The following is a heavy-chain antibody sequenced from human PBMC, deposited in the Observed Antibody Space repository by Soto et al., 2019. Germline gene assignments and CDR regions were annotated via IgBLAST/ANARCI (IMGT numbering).Heavy chain of an antibody. CDR1: GGSIISGDYY. J-gene: IGHJ6*02. CDR2: IYYSGDT. Sequence: SETLSLTCTVSGGSIISGDYYWSWILQPPGKGLEWIGYIYYSGDTSYNPSLKSRVTISIDTSKNQFSLKLSSVTAADTAFYYCATEGALRGGGNSDYYSTMDGCGQGTTVTVAS. CDR3: ATEGALRGGGNSDYYSTMDG. D-gene: IGHD2-21*02. V-gene: IGHV4-30-4*08.